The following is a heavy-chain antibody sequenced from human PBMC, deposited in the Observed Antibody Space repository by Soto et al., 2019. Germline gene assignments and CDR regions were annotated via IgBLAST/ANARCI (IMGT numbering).Heavy chain of an antibody. Sequence: QVQLVESGGGVVQPGRSLRLSCAASGFTFSTYGMHWVRQAPGKGLEWVALISYDGGNKYYADSVKGRFTISRDNSKNTLYLQMSSLRAEDTAVYYCATTPDYFDYWGQGTLVTVSS. CDR1: GFTFSTYG. D-gene: IGHD1-1*01. CDR2: ISYDGGNK. J-gene: IGHJ4*02. V-gene: IGHV3-30*03. CDR3: ATTPDYFDY.